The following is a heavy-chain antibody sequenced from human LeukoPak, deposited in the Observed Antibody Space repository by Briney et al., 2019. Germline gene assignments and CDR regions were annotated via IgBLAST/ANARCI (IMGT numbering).Heavy chain of an antibody. D-gene: IGHD3-22*01. J-gene: IGHJ4*02. Sequence: PGRSLRLSCAASGFTFSSYAMHWVRQAPGKGLEWVAVISYDGSNKYYADSVKGRFTISRDNSKNTLYLQMNSLRAEDTAVYYCARDVYDSSEIDYWGQGTLVTVSS. V-gene: IGHV3-30*04. CDR2: ISYDGSNK. CDR1: GFTFSSYA. CDR3: ARDVYDSSEIDY.